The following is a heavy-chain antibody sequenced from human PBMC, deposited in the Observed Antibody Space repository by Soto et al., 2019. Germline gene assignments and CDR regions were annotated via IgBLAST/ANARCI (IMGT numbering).Heavy chain of an antibody. V-gene: IGHV3-23*01. J-gene: IGHJ4*02. CDR2: ITDNGGTT. CDR1: GFTFSSYA. CDR3: AKRAGSSWGDFDY. Sequence: EVQLLESGGGLVQPGGSLRLSCAASGFTFSSYAMSWVRQAPGKGLEWVSAITDNGGTTYYADSVKGRFTISRDNSKNTLYLQMNSLRAEDTAVYYCAKRAGSSWGDFDYWGQGTLVIVSS. D-gene: IGHD6-13*01.